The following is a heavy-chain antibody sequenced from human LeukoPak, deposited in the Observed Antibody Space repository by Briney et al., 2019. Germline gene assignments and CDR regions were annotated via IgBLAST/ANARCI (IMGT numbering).Heavy chain of an antibody. CDR3: TRNGGRLGY. Sequence: GGSLRLSCATSGFTFSNYDMIWVPQAPGKGLEWVSSIRGTGGGGNTYSADSVKGRFTTPRDDSKSTLFLQMHSLTAEDTAVYYCTRNGGRLGYWGQGALVTVSS. V-gene: IGHV3-23*01. CDR1: GFTFSNYD. J-gene: IGHJ4*02. D-gene: IGHD3-16*01. CDR2: IRGTGGGGNT.